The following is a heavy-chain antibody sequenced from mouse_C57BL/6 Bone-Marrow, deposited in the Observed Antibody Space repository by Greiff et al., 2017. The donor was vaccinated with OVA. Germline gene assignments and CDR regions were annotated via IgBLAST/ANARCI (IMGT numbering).Heavy chain of an antibody. J-gene: IGHJ4*01. CDR2: IYPGSGST. Sequence: QVQLQQSGAELVKPGASVKMSCKASGYTFTSYWITWVKQRPGQGLEWIGDIYPGSGSTNYNEKFKSKATLTVDTSSSTAYMQLSSLTSEDSAVYYCAREGNWDAMDYWGQGTSVTVSS. CDR3: AREGNWDAMDY. CDR1: GYTFTSYW. D-gene: IGHD4-1*01. V-gene: IGHV1-55*01.